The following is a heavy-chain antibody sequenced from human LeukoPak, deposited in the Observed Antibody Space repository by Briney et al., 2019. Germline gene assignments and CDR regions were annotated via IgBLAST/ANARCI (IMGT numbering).Heavy chain of an antibody. CDR1: GFTFSDYY. V-gene: IGHV3-11*01. CDR3: ARDNNRGYYYDSSGYRSDY. D-gene: IGHD3-22*01. Sequence: GGSLRLSCAASGFTFSDYYMSWIRKAPGKGLEWVSYISSSGSTIYYADSVKGRFTISRDNAKNSLYLQMNSLRAEDTAVYYCARDNNRGYYYDSSGYRSDYWGQGALVTVSS. J-gene: IGHJ4*02. CDR2: ISSSGSTI.